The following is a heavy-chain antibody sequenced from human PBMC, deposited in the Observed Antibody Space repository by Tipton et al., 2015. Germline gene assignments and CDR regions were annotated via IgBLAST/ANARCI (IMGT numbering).Heavy chain of an antibody. CDR1: GGSFSTYY. D-gene: IGHD1-1*01. CDR2: ITHSGST. J-gene: IGHJ4*02. CDR3: ARGPWKTFDY. Sequence: TLSLTCAVSGGSFSTYYWSWIRQPPGKGLEWIAEITHSGSTNYNPSLKSRVTISVDTSKNQFSLKLTSVTAADTALYYCARGPWKTFDYWGQGTLVTVSS. V-gene: IGHV4-34*01.